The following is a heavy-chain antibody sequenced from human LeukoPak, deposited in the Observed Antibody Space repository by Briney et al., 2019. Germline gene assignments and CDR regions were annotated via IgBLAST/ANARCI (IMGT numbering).Heavy chain of an antibody. J-gene: IGHJ4*02. CDR1: GFTFTNYW. CDR3: ARGEYGSGSYHIDY. CDR2: LNQYGNDK. D-gene: IGHD3-10*01. V-gene: IGHV3-7*01. Sequence: GGSLRLSCEASGFTFTNYWMTWVRQAPGKGLEWVANLNQYGNDKYYDDSVKGRFTISRDNARDSLYLQMNSLRAEDTAVYYCARGEYGSGSYHIDYWGQGTLVTVSS.